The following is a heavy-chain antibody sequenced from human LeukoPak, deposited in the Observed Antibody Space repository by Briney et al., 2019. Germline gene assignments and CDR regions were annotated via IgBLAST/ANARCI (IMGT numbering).Heavy chain of an antibody. Sequence: SETLSLTCTVSGGSISSYYWSWIRQPPGKGLEWIGYIYYSGSTNYNPSLKGRVTISVDTSKNQFSLKLSSVTAADTAVYYCARDPGLYYMDVWGKGTTVTVSS. V-gene: IGHV4-59*01. CDR3: ARDPGLYYMDV. J-gene: IGHJ6*03. CDR2: IYYSGST. CDR1: GGSISSYY. D-gene: IGHD3/OR15-3a*01.